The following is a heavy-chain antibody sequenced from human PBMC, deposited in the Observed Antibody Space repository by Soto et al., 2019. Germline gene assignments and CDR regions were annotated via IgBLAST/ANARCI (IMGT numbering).Heavy chain of an antibody. CDR2: IYFTGTT. CDR1: GSSISSGTSD. J-gene: IGHJ4*02. V-gene: IGHV4-31*03. D-gene: IGHD5-12*01. Sequence: TLSLPCNVSGSSISSGTSDWTSIRQHPGEGLEWIGHIYFTGTTYSNPSLRSRLTISVDTSKNQFSLRLSSVTAADTAVYYCARAKGYTGYDLFYWGQGTLVTVSS. CDR3: ARAKGYTGYDLFY.